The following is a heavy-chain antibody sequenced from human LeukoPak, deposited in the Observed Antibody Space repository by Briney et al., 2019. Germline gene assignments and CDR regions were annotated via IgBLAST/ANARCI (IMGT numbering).Heavy chain of an antibody. V-gene: IGHV4-59*01. CDR3: ARAFRIVGATSFFDY. D-gene: IGHD1-26*01. CDR2: IYYSGST. Sequence: SETLSLTCTVSGGSISSYYWSWIRQPPGKGLEWIGYIYYSGSTNYNPSLKSRVTISVDTSKNQFSLKLSSVTAADTAVYYCARAFRIVGATSFFDYWGQGTLVTVSS. CDR1: GGSISSYY. J-gene: IGHJ4*02.